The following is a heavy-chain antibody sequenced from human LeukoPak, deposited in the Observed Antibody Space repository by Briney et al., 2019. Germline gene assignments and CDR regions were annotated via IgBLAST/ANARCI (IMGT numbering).Heavy chain of an antibody. D-gene: IGHD3-22*01. J-gene: IGHJ4*02. Sequence: GGSLRLSCVVSGLTFSHHWIHWVRQVPGKGLVWVSHINNEGTDTRYADSVKGRFTISRDNAKNSLYLQMNSLRAEDTAVYYCARDGEPYYYDSSGYCPYWGQGTLVTVSS. V-gene: IGHV3-74*01. CDR1: GLTFSHHW. CDR2: INNEGTDT. CDR3: ARDGEPYYYDSSGYCPY.